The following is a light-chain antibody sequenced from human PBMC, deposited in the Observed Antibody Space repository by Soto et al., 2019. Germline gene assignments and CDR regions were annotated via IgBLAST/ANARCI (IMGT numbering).Light chain of an antibody. CDR1: QSIGSSC. J-gene: IGKJ3*01. CDR3: QLSFRSPPGT. CDR2: AAS. Sequence: EIVLTQSPGTLSLSPGKRATLSCRASQSIGSSCLAWYQQKPGQAPRLLIYAASTRATGIPDRFSGSGSGTDFTLTISRLEPEAFAVYSCQLSFRSPPGTFGPGTKVDI. V-gene: IGKV3-20*01.